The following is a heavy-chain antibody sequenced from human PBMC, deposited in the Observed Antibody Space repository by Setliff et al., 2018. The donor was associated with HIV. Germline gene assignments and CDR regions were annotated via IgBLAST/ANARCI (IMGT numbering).Heavy chain of an antibody. J-gene: IGHJ4*02. CDR3: ARDRDGSPDGYFDY. D-gene: IGHD2-15*01. CDR2: ITPVIGRP. V-gene: IGHV1-69*10. CDR1: GTNLDSFV. Sequence: SVKVSCKASGTNLDSFVISWVRQASGQGLKWMGGITPVIGRPNYAQRFHGRVTITAEKSTNTAYMELSSLRSEDTAVYYCARDRDGSPDGYFDYWGQGTLVTVSS.